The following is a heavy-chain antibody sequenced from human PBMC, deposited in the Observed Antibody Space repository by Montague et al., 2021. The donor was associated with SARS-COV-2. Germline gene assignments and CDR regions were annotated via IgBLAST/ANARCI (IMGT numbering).Heavy chain of an antibody. J-gene: IGHJ4*02. D-gene: IGHD2-21*01. Sequence: SETLSLTCTVSGDFISPYYFNWIRQSPGKRPEWIGNIYYSGSTNXNPSLMSRVTISVDTSKSRVSLKLSSVTAADTAVYYCVRGAYGGGAPFDYWGQGALVTVSS. CDR1: GDFISPYY. CDR3: VRGAYGGGAPFDY. V-gene: IGHV4-59*01. CDR2: IYYSGST.